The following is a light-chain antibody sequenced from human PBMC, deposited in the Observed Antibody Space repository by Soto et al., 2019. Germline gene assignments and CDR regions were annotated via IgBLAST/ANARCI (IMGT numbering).Light chain of an antibody. CDR1: SSDVGAYNY. CDR2: EVG. Sequence: QSALTQPASVSGSPGQSITISCTGTSSDVGAYNYVSWYQQYPGKAPKVMIYEVGNRPSGVSNRFSASESGNTASLTISGLQAEDEADYYCSSYTSGSTWVFGGGTKLTVL. CDR3: SSYTSGSTWV. J-gene: IGLJ3*02. V-gene: IGLV2-14*01.